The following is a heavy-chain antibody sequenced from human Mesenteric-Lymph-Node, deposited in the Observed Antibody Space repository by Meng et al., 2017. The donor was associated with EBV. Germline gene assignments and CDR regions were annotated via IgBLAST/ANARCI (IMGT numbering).Heavy chain of an antibody. CDR1: GFAFSSYW. D-gene: IGHD2-21*01. CDR3: ASADCGGDCLL. Sequence: EVEVGASGGGLVQRGGSLRLACAASGFAFSSYWMNWVRQVPGKGLMWVSRINLDGGRPIYADSVKGRFTISRDNAKNTLYLQMNSLKTEDTAVYYCASADCGGDCLLWGQGTLVTVSS. CDR2: INLDGGRP. V-gene: IGHV3-74*01. J-gene: IGHJ4*02.